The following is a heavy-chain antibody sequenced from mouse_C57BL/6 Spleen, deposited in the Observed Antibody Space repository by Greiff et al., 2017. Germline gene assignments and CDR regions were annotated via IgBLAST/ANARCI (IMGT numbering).Heavy chain of an antibody. CDR2: IYPGDGDT. V-gene: IGHV1-80*01. D-gene: IGHD2-1*01. CDR1: GYAFSSYW. Sequence: QVQLQQSGAELVKPGASVKISCKASGYAFSSYWMNWVKQRPGKGLEWIGQIYPGDGDTNYNGKFKGKATLTADKSSSTAYMQLSSLTSEDSAVYSCAREGAYGNPFAYWGQGTLVTVSA. CDR3: AREGAYGNPFAY. J-gene: IGHJ3*01.